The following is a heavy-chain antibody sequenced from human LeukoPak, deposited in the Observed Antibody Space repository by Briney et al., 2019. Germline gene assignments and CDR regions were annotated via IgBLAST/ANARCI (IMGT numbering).Heavy chain of an antibody. J-gene: IGHJ4*02. V-gene: IGHV3-21*01. CDR1: GFTFSSYT. CDR2: ISGSNSYI. D-gene: IGHD1-1*01. CDR3: ARALTTLTYEGY. Sequence: GGSLRLSCAASGFTFSSYTMHWIRQAPGKGLEWVSSISGSNSYIFYADSVKGRFTVSRDNAKDSLYLQMNSVRAEDTAVYYCARALTTLTYEGYWGQGTLVTVSS.